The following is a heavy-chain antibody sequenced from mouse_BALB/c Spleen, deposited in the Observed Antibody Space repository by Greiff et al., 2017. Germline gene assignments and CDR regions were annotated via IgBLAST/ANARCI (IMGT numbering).Heavy chain of an antibody. CDR1: GYAFSSYW. Sequence: VQLQQSGAELVRPGSSVKISCKASGYAFSSYWMNWVKQRPGQGLEWIGQIYPGDGDTNYNGKFKGKATLTADKSSSTAYMQLSSLTSEDSAVYFCAGNCCGSSYGCAYWGEGTLVTVSA. CDR3: AGNCCGSSYGCAY. J-gene: IGHJ3*01. D-gene: IGHD1-1*01. CDR2: IYPGDGDT. V-gene: IGHV1-80*01.